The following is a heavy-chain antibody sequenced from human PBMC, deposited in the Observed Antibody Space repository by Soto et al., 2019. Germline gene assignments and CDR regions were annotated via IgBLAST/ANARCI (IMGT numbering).Heavy chain of an antibody. CDR2: ISSSGSYI. J-gene: IGHJ4*02. CDR3: ARMQDHQHGFDY. V-gene: IGHV3-21*01. Sequence: EVQLVESGGGLVEPGGSLRLSCAASGFTFSSYSMNWVRQAPGKGLEWVSSISSSGSYIYYADSLKGRFTISRDNAKNSLYLQMNSLRAEDTAVYSCARMQDHQHGFDYWGQGALVTVSS. D-gene: IGHD2-2*01. CDR1: GFTFSSYS.